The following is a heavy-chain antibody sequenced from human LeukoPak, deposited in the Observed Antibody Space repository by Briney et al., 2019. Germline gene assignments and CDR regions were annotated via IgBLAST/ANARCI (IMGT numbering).Heavy chain of an antibody. J-gene: IGHJ5*02. V-gene: IGHV4-59*01. CDR2: IYYSGST. Sequence: SETLSLTCTVSGGSISSFYWSWIRQPPGKGLEWIGYIYYSGSTNYNPSLKSRVTISVDTSKNQFSLKLSSVTAADTAVYYCAGSLRFLNWFDPWGQGTLVTVSS. CDR1: GGSISSFY. CDR3: AGSLRFLNWFDP. D-gene: IGHD3-3*01.